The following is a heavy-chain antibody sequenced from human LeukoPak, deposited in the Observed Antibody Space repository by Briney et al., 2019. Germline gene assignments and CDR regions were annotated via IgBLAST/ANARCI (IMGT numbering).Heavy chain of an antibody. CDR1: GDSISSGSYY. CDR3: ARVNIQGVGLDF. CDR2: VYTNGGT. V-gene: IGHV4-61*02. D-gene: IGHD2/OR15-2a*01. Sequence: SETLSLTCTVSGDSISSGSYYWSWIRQPAGKGLEWIGRVYTNGGTDYNPSLKSRVTISVDTSKNQFSLKLSSVTAADTAVYYCARVNIQGVGLDFWGQGTMVTVSS. J-gene: IGHJ3*01.